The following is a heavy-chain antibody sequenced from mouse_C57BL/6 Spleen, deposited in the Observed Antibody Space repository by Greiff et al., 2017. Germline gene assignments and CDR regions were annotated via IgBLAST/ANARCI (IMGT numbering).Heavy chain of an antibody. CDR3: ARREGELFDY. D-gene: IGHD4-1*01. CDR1: GYTFTEYT. CDR2: FYPGSGSI. Sequence: VQLQESGAELVKPGASVKLSCKASGYTFTEYTIHWVKQRPGQGLEWIGWFYPGSGSIKYNEKFKDKGTLTADKSSSTVYMELSRLTSEVSAVYCCARREGELFDYWGQGTTLTVSS. J-gene: IGHJ2*01. V-gene: IGHV1-62-2*01.